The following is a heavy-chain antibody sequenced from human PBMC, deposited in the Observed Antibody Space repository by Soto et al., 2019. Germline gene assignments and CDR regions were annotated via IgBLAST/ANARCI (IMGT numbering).Heavy chain of an antibody. J-gene: IGHJ4*02. CDR1: GFTFSSYA. V-gene: IGHV3-23*01. CDR3: ARGAVGGGNYYCPDY. CDR2: MRGSGGST. D-gene: IGHD1-26*01. Sequence: EVQLLESGGGLVQPGGSLRLSCAASGFTFSSYAMSWVRQAPGKGLEWVSGMRGSGGSTYYADYVKGRFTITRDNSKNTVYLQMNSLRAEDTAVYYCARGAVGGGNYYCPDYWGQGTLVTVSS.